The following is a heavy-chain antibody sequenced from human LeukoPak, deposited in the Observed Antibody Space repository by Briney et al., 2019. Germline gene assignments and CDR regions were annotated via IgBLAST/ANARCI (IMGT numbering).Heavy chain of an antibody. CDR2: ISGSGGST. D-gene: IGHD6-19*01. V-gene: IGHV3-23*01. J-gene: IGHJ6*02. Sequence: GGSLRLSCAASGFTFSSYAMSWVRQAPGKGLEWVSAISGSGGSTYYADSVKGRFTISRDNSKNTLYLQMNSLRAEDTAVYYCARPYSSGADYYYGMDVWGQGTTVTVSS. CDR3: ARPYSSGADYYYGMDV. CDR1: GFTFSSYA.